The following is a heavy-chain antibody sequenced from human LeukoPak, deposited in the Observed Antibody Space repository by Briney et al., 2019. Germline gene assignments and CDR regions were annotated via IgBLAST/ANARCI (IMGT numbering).Heavy chain of an antibody. CDR1: GFTFSSYA. D-gene: IGHD6-13*01. Sequence: GGSLRLSCAASGFTFSSYAMHWVRQAPGKGLEWVAVISYDGSNKYYADSVKGRFTISRDNSKNTLYLQMNSLRAEDTAVYYCASGPGIGEYFDYWGQGTLVTVSS. J-gene: IGHJ4*02. CDR2: ISYDGSNK. V-gene: IGHV3-30-3*01. CDR3: ASGPGIGEYFDY.